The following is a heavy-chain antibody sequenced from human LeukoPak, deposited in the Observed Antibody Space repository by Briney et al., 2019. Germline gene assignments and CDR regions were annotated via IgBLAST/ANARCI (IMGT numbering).Heavy chain of an antibody. Sequence: GASVKVSCKASGYTFTGYYMHWVRQAPGQGLEWMGWINPNSGGTNYAQKFQGRVTMTRDTSISTAYMELSRLRSDDTAVYYCARESTPWYNWNYVTDHNWFDPWGQGTLVTVSS. D-gene: IGHD1-7*01. CDR2: INPNSGGT. J-gene: IGHJ5*02. CDR1: GYTFTGYY. CDR3: ARESTPWYNWNYVTDHNWFDP. V-gene: IGHV1-2*02.